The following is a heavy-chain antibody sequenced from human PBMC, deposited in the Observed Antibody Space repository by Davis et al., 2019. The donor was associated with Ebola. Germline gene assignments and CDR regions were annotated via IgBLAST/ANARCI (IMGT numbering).Heavy chain of an antibody. CDR2: IIGSGGST. Sequence: PGRSLRPSCPPSRLISSSYALSRVRQAPGNGLEWVSAIIGSGGSTYYADSVKGRFTISRDNSKNTLYLQMNSLRAEDTAVYYCAKSGLSFGVVKYHYGMDVWGKGTTVTVSS. J-gene: IGHJ6*04. CDR1: RLISSSYA. V-gene: IGHV3-23*01. CDR3: AKSGLSFGVVKYHYGMDV. D-gene: IGHD3-3*01.